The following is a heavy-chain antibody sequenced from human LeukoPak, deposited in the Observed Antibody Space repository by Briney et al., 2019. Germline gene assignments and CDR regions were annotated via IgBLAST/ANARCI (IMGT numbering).Heavy chain of an antibody. Sequence: GRSLRLSCVVSGFTFSTSAMSWVRQAPGKGLEWVSGISESGGSTYYADSVKGRFTSSRDNSKNTLHLQMNNLRAEDTAAYYCAKGSFWGQGPLVTVSS. CDR3: AKGSF. D-gene: IGHD3-10*01. CDR1: GFTFSTSA. CDR2: ISESGGST. J-gene: IGHJ4*02. V-gene: IGHV3-23*01.